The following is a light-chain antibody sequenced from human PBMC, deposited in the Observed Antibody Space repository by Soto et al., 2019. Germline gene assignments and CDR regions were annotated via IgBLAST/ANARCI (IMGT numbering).Light chain of an antibody. CDR3: QQYNSYPIT. J-gene: IGKJ2*01. CDR2: KAS. CDR1: QSISNW. V-gene: IGKV1-5*03. Sequence: DIPMTQSPSTLSASVGDRVTITCRASQSISNWLAWYQQKPGKAPKLLIYKASTLEGGVPSRFSGSGSGTQFTLTISSLQPDEFSIFYCQQYNSYPITFGQGTKLEIK.